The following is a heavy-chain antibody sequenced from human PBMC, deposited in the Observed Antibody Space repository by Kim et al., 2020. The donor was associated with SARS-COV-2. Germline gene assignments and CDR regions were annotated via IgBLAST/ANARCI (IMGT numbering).Heavy chain of an antibody. Sequence: SETLSLTCSVSGGSISSHYWSWIRRPPGEGLELIGYIYFTGSTNYNPSLKSRVTISVDTSKNQFFLKLTSVTAADTAVYYCARRPSGWRFDPWGQGTLVIVSS. V-gene: IGHV4-59*11. J-gene: IGHJ5*02. D-gene: IGHD6-19*01. CDR2: IYFTGST. CDR1: GGSISSHY. CDR3: ARRPSGWRFDP.